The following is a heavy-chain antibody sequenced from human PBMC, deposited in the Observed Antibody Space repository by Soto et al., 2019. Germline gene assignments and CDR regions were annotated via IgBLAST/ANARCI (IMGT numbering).Heavy chain of an antibody. CDR3: ARNGGGAARYSDY. Sequence: SETLSLTCTVSGGSISSSSYYWGWIRQRPGKGLEWIGSIYYSGSTYYNPSLKSRVTISVDTSKNQFSLKLSSVTAADTAVYYCARNGGGAARYSDYWGQGTPVPVSS. CDR2: IYYSGST. CDR1: GGSISSSSYY. D-gene: IGHD2-8*01. J-gene: IGHJ4*02. V-gene: IGHV4-39*01.